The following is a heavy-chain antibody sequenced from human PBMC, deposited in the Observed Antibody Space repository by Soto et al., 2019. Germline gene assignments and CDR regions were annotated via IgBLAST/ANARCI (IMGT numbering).Heavy chain of an antibody. V-gene: IGHV4-39*01. CDR3: ARHRGPMVRGVITNWFDP. CDR1: VGSISSSSYY. J-gene: IGHJ5*02. D-gene: IGHD3-10*01. Sequence: SETLSLTCTVSVGSISSSSYYWGWIRQPPGKGLEWIGSIYYVGSTYYNASLKSRVTISVDTSKNQFSLKLSSVTAADTAVYYCARHRGPMVRGVITNWFDPWGQGTLVTVSS. CDR2: IYYVGST.